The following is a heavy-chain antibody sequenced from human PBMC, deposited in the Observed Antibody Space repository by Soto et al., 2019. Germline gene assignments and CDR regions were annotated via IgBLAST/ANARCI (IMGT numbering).Heavy chain of an antibody. D-gene: IGHD5-12*01. CDR3: ARHASNIVATGLARYYYYYMDV. V-gene: IGHV1-3*01. CDR1: GYTFTSYA. CDR2: INAGNGNT. Sequence: QVQLVQSGAEVKKPGASVKVSCKASGYTFTSYAMHWVRQAPGQRLEWMGWINAGNGNTKYSQKFQGRVTITRDTSASTAYMELSSLISEDTAVYYCARHASNIVATGLARYYYYYMDVWGKGTTVTVSS. J-gene: IGHJ6*03.